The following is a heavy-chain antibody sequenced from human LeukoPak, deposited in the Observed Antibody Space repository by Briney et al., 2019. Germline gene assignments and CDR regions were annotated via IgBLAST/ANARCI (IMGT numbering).Heavy chain of an antibody. CDR1: GGSFSGYY. V-gene: IGHV4-38-2*02. CDR2: IYHSGKT. Sequence: PSETLSLTCAVYGGSFSGYYWSWIRQPPGKGLEWIGSIYHSGKTYYNPALKSRVTISVDTSKNQFSLKLSCVTAADTAVYYCAREGDSSSVGCFDPWGKGTLVTVSS. D-gene: IGHD6-13*01. J-gene: IGHJ5*02. CDR3: AREGDSSSVGCFDP.